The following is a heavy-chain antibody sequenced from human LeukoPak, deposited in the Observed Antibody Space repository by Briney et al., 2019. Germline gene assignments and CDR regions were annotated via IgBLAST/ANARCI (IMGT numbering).Heavy chain of an antibody. CDR1: GGSISSSSYY. V-gene: IGHV4-39*01. J-gene: IGHJ4*02. D-gene: IGHD3/OR15-3a*01. Sequence: NPSETLSLTCTVSGGSISSSSYYWGWIRQPPGKGLEWIGGIYYSGNTYYNASLKSQVSISIDTSKNRFSLKLTSVTAADTAVYYCARQTGSGLFILPGGQGTLVTVSS. CDR3: ARQTGSGLFILP. CDR2: IYYSGNT.